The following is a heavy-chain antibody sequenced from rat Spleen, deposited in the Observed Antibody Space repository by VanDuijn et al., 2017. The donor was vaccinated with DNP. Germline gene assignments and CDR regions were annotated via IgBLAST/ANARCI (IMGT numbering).Heavy chain of an antibody. D-gene: IGHD1-11*01. Sequence: EVQLVESGGGLVQPGRSLKLSCAASGFTFSDYYMAWVRQAPTKGLEWVAYISYDGGSTYYGDSVKGRFTISRDNAKSTLYLQMNSLRSEDMATYYCARLGGYAMDAWGQGTSVTVSS. CDR1: GFTFSDYY. CDR3: ARLGGYAMDA. V-gene: IGHV5-22*01. J-gene: IGHJ4*01. CDR2: ISYDGGST.